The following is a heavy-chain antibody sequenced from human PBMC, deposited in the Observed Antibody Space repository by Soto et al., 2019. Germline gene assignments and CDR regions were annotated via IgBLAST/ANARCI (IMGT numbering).Heavy chain of an antibody. CDR2: IYYSGST. D-gene: IGHD3-22*01. CDR1: GGSISSSSYY. Sequence: QLQLQESGPGLVKPSETLSLTCTVSGGSISSSSYYWGWIRQPPGKGLEWIGSIYYSGSTYYNPSLKSRVTISVDTSKHQFPLKLSSVTAEDTAVYYCAISSPHSGYYAPCDYWGQGTLVTVSS. CDR3: AISSPHSGYYAPCDY. J-gene: IGHJ4*02. V-gene: IGHV4-39*01.